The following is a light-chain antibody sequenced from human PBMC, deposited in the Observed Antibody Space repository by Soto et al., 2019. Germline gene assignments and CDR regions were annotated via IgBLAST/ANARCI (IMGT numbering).Light chain of an antibody. V-gene: IGKV1-9*01. J-gene: IGKJ5*01. CDR2: AAS. Sequence: DLQLTQSPSFLSASVGDRVTITCRASQDINTYLAWYQQKPGKAPKLLIFAASTLQNGVPSRFSGSGSGTEFTVTITSLQPEDVATYYCQQRKSYPITFGQGTRMEIK. CDR3: QQRKSYPIT. CDR1: QDINTY.